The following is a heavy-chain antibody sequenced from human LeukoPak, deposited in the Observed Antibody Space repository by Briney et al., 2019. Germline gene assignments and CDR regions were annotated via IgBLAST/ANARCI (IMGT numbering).Heavy chain of an antibody. J-gene: IGHJ4*02. Sequence: PSETLSLTCTVSGASVTDYYWSWIRQSPETGLEWIGYIYNRGVINYNPSLRGRVTMSLDTSKNQLSLRLNSVTAADTAVYYCGRGERLGIDYWGQGALVTVSS. D-gene: IGHD3-16*01. CDR2: IYNRGVI. CDR1: GASVTDYY. V-gene: IGHV4-59*02. CDR3: GRGERLGIDY.